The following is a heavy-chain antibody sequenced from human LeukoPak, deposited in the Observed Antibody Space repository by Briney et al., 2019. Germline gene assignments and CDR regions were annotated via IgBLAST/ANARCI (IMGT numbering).Heavy chain of an antibody. CDR1: GFTFSSYC. CDR2: IEQHGNEK. V-gene: IGHV3-7*04. CDR3: AGGDYYGSGSARRHWFDP. Sequence: GGSLRLSCSASGFTFSSYCMNWVRQAPGKGLEWVANIEQHGNEKYYMDSVKGRFTISRDNAKNSLYLEMNGLRAEDTAVYYCAGGDYYGSGSARRHWFDPWGQGTLVTVSS. J-gene: IGHJ5*02. D-gene: IGHD3-10*01.